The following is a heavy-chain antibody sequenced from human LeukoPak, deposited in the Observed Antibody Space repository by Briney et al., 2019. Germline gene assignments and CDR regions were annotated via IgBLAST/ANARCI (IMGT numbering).Heavy chain of an antibody. Sequence: PGGSLRLSCAASGFTFSSYAMSWVRQAPGKGLEWVSAISGSGGSPYYADSVKGRFTIYRDNSKNTLYLQMNSLRAEDTAVYYCAKDRSYSSGYYYYYYMDVWGEGTTVTVSS. D-gene: IGHD3-10*01. CDR1: GFTFSSYA. J-gene: IGHJ6*03. CDR2: ISGSGGSP. V-gene: IGHV3-23*01. CDR3: AKDRSYSSGYYYYYYMDV.